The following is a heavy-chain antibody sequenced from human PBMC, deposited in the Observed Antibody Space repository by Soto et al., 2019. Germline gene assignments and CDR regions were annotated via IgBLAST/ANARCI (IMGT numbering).Heavy chain of an antibody. D-gene: IGHD6-6*01. CDR3: ARDPASSIATNWFDP. CDR1: GYTFTGYY. CDR2: INPHSGGT. Sequence: ASVKVSCKASGYTFTGYYMHWVRQAPGQGLEWMGWINPHSGGTNYAQKFQGRVTMTRDTSISTAYMELSRLRSDDTAVYYCARDPASSIATNWFDPWGQGTLVTVSS. V-gene: IGHV1-2*02. J-gene: IGHJ5*02.